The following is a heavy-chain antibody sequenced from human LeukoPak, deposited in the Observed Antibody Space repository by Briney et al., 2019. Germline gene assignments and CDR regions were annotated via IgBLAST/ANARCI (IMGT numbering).Heavy chain of an antibody. Sequence: KASETLSLTCTVSGGSISSSSYYWGWIRQPPGKGLGWVGSIYYRGNPYYSPPLKGRVTISVDTPKRQFSLKLSSVTAADTAVYYCARMASIAARRYYYYYMDVWGKGTTVTVSS. CDR2: IYYRGNP. V-gene: IGHV4-39*01. D-gene: IGHD6-6*01. CDR3: ARMASIAARRYYYYYMDV. CDR1: GGSISSSSYY. J-gene: IGHJ6*03.